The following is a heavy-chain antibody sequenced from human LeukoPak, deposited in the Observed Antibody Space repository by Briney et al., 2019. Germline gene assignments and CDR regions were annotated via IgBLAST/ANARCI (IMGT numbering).Heavy chain of an antibody. CDR1: GFTFSSYA. Sequence: GGSLRLSCAASGFTFSSYAMHWVRQAPGKGLEWVAVISYDGSNKYYADSVKGRFTISRDNSKNTLYLQMNSLRAEDTAVYYCARDKTPGFLEWWANYYYYGMDVWGQGTTVTVPS. CDR3: ARDKTPGFLEWWANYYYYGMDV. J-gene: IGHJ6*02. CDR2: ISYDGSNK. V-gene: IGHV3-30-3*01. D-gene: IGHD3-3*01.